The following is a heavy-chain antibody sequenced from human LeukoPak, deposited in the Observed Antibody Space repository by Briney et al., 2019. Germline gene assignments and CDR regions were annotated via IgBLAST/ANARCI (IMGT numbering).Heavy chain of an antibody. V-gene: IGHV4-34*01. CDR3: VRAPGTPAAASLDS. J-gene: IGHJ4*02. CDR1: GGSFSGYY. CDR2: INHSGST. Sequence: SETLSLTCAVYGGSFSGYYWSWIRQPPGKGLEWIGEINHSGSTNYNPSLKSRVTISVDTSKNQFSLKLRSVTAADTAIYYCVRAPGTPAAASLDSWGQGTLVTVSS. D-gene: IGHD6-13*01.